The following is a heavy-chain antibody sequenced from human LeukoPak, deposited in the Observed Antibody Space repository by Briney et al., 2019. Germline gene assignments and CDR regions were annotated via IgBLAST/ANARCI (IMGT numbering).Heavy chain of an antibody. J-gene: IGHJ4*02. V-gene: IGHV1-18*01. CDR1: GYTFTSYG. D-gene: IGHD2-15*01. CDR2: ISAYNGNT. CDR3: ARVWLGGRGGYCSGGSCYWFDY. Sequence: ASVTVSCKTSGYTFTSYGISWVRQAPGQGLEWMGWISAYNGNTNYAQKLQGRVTMTTDTSTSTAYMELRSLRSDDTAVYYCARVWLGGRGGYCSGGSCYWFDYWGQGTLVTVSS.